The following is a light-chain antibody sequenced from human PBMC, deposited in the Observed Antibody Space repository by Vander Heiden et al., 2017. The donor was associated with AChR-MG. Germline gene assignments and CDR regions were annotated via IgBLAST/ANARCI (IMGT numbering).Light chain of an antibody. CDR1: QNVNNK. CDR3: QRNVGSPQT. J-gene: IGKJ2*01. CDR2: DAS. Sequence: VLTQSSGTVSVSPGGSATLSCRASQNVNNKLAWYQQTPGQPPRLLIYDASRRATGIPDKFSGSGSGADFTLTIVRLEPEDFAVYYCQRNVGSPQTFGQGTKVEV. V-gene: IGKV3-20*01.